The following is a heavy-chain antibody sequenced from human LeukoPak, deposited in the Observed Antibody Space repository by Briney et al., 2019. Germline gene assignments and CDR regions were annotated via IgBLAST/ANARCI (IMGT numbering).Heavy chain of an antibody. CDR3: AKAARDYDILTGYYSIYYFDY. CDR1: GFTFSSYG. CDR2: ISGSGGST. D-gene: IGHD3-9*01. Sequence: GGSLRLSCAASGFTFSSYGMSWVRQAPGKGLEWVSAISGSGGSTYYADSVKGRFTISRDNSKNTLYLQMNSLRAEDTAVYYCAKAARDYDILTGYYSIYYFDYWGQGTLVTVSS. J-gene: IGHJ4*02. V-gene: IGHV3-23*01.